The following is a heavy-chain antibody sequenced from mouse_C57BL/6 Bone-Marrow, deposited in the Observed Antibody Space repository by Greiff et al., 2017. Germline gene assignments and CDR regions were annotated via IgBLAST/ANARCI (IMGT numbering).Heavy chain of an antibody. CDR1: GFTFSSYA. D-gene: IGHD1-1*01. Sequence: EVKLVESGEGLVKPGGSLKLSCAASGFTFSSYAMSWVRQTPEQRLEWVAYISSGGDYIYYADTVKGRFTISRDTARNTLYLQMSSLKSEDTARYYCTTTVVGTEYFDVWGTGTTVAVSS. CDR3: TTTVVGTEYFDV. V-gene: IGHV5-9-1*02. J-gene: IGHJ1*03. CDR2: ISSGGDYI.